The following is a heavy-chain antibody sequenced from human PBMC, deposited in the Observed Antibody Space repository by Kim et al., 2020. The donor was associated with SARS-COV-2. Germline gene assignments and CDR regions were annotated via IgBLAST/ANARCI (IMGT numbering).Heavy chain of an antibody. CDR2: T. Sequence: TTYAESVQSRFTITRNSAKNPLYLQMDSLRAEDTALYYCARVPGTWFDPWGQGTLFTVSS. V-gene: IGHV3-74*01. J-gene: IGHJ5*02. CDR3: ARVPGTWFDP.